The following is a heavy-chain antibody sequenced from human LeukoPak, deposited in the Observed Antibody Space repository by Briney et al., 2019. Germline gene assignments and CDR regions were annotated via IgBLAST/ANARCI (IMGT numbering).Heavy chain of an antibody. CDR1: GFTFSSYW. CDR2: INSDGSAT. CDR3: ASDSPYYGMDV. V-gene: IGHV3-74*01. Sequence: PGGSLRLSCAATGFTFSSYWMNWARQAPGKGLLWVSRINSDGSATIYADSVRGRFTISRDNAKNTLYLQMSGLRVEDTAVYHCASDSPYYGMDVWGQGTTVTVSS. J-gene: IGHJ6*02.